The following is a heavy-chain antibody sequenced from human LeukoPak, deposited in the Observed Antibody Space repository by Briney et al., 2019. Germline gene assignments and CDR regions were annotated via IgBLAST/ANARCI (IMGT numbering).Heavy chain of an antibody. CDR1: GFTFSSYG. D-gene: IGHD2-15*01. V-gene: IGHV3-30*02. CDR3: AKSSVVVAATVHFDY. CDR2: IRSDGSNK. Sequence: PGGSLRLSCTASGFTFSSYGMHWVRQAPGKGLEWVAFIRSDGSNKDYADSVKGRFTISRDNSEDTMYLQMTSLRPDDTAVYFCAKSSVVVAATVHFDYWGQGTLVTVSS. J-gene: IGHJ4*02.